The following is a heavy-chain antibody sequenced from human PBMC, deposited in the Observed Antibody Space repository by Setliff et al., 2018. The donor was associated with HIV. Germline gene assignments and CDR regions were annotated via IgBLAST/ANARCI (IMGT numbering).Heavy chain of an antibody. D-gene: IGHD3-3*01. Sequence: PGESLKISCKGSGYSFTSYWIGWVRQMPGKGLEWMGIIYPGDSDTRYSPSFQGQVTISADKSVSTAYLQWSSLKASDTAMYYCARQPHGDFWTDYVNALDIWGQGTMVTVSS. CDR3: ARQPHGDFWTDYVNALDI. J-gene: IGHJ3*02. V-gene: IGHV5-51*01. CDR1: GYSFTSYW. CDR2: IYPGDSDT.